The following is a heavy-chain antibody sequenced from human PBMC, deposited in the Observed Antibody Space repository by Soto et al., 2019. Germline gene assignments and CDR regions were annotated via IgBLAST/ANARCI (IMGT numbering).Heavy chain of an antibody. Sequence: QVQLQESGPGLVKPSGTLSLTCVVSGASISSNNSCRCVRHPPEKALEWIGEIYHSGTTSYNPSLKSRVTMSVDKSKNQFPLKVTSVTAADTAVYFCAKDGSGHPYYSDNWGQGTLVTVSS. CDR2: IYHSGTT. D-gene: IGHD2-15*01. CDR3: AKDGSGHPYYSDN. J-gene: IGHJ4*02. V-gene: IGHV4-4*02. CDR1: GASISSNNS.